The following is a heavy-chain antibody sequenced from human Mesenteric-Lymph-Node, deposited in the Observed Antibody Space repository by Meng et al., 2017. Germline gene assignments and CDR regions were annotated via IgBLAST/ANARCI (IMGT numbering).Heavy chain of an antibody. D-gene: IGHD4-17*01. CDR2: IYHSGRN. J-gene: IGHJ4*02. Sequence: EHRQEARPGLVKPSGTRFLTCNVAGGSIRNDQWWSWVRQAPGNGLEWIGEIYHSGRNNYNPSVKSRVSMSVDKSQTHFSLRXSXXTXAXXXXYYCTTLYGDSISWGQGTLVTVSX. CDR3: TTLYGDSIS. CDR1: GGSIRNDQW. V-gene: IGHV4-4*02.